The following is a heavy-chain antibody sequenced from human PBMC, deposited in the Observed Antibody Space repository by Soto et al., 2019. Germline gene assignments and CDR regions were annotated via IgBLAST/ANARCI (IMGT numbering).Heavy chain of an antibody. CDR2: ISGSGGST. V-gene: IGHV3-23*01. CDR1: GFTFSSYA. CDR3: AKVGFIVVVVAAHNWFDP. Sequence: EVQLLESGGGLVQPGGSLRLSCAASGFTFSSYAMSWVRQAPGKGLEWVSAISGSGGSTYYADSVKGRFTISRDNSKTTLYLQMNSLRAEDTAVYYCAKVGFIVVVVAAHNWFDPWGQGTLVTVSS. D-gene: IGHD2-15*01. J-gene: IGHJ5*02.